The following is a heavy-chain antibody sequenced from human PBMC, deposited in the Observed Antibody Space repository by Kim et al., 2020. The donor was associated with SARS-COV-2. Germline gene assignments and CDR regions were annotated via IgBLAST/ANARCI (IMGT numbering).Heavy chain of an antibody. CDR1: GFTVSSNY. Sequence: GGSLRLSCAASGFTVSSNYMSWVRQAPGKGLEWVSVIYSGGSTYYADSVKGRFTISRDNSKNTLYLQMNSLRAEDTAVYYCARAPLGSGYYGYYGMDVWGQGTTVTVSS. D-gene: IGHD3-3*01. J-gene: IGHJ6*02. CDR3: ARAPLGSGYYGYYGMDV. CDR2: IYSGGST. V-gene: IGHV3-66*01.